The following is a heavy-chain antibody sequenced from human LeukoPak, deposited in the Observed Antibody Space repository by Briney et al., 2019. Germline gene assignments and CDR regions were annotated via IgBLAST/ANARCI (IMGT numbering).Heavy chain of an antibody. J-gene: IGHJ6*02. V-gene: IGHV7-4-1*02. CDR3: ARGARWGQQKVIIYGMDI. CDR2: INTNTGNP. Sequence: GASVKVSCKASGCTFTSYAMNWVRQAPGQGLEWMGWINTNTGNPTYAQGFTGRFVFSLDASVSTAYLQISNLKAEDTAVYYCARGARWGQQKVIIYGMDIWGQGTTVTVSS. D-gene: IGHD6-13*01. CDR1: GCTFTSYA.